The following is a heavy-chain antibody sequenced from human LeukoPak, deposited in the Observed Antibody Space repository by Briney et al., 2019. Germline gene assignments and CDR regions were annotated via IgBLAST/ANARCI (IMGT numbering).Heavy chain of an antibody. CDR1: AFTFSSNY. Sequence: GGSLRLSCAASAFTFSSNYMSWVRQAPGKGLEWVSVIYSGGSTYYADSVKGRFTISRDNSKNTLYLQMNSLRPENRAVYYCTLRVGGSYSSRGGYWGQGTLVTVSS. V-gene: IGHV3-53*05. CDR2: IYSGGST. D-gene: IGHD1-26*01. J-gene: IGHJ4*02. CDR3: TLRVGGSYSSRGGY.